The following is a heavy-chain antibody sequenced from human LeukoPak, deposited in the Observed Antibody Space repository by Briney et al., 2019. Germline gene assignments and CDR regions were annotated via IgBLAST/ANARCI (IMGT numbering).Heavy chain of an antibody. CDR1: GGSISSGGYY. CDR2: IYYSGST. J-gene: IGHJ3*02. D-gene: IGHD5-18*01. CDR3: ARDHPSGGYSYGLGAFDI. V-gene: IGHV4-31*03. Sequence: LSLTCTVSGGSISSGGYYWSWIHQHPGKGLEWIGYIYYSGSTYYNPSLKSRVTISVDTSKNQFSLKLSSVTAADTAVYYCARDHPSGGYSYGLGAFDIWGQGTVATVSS.